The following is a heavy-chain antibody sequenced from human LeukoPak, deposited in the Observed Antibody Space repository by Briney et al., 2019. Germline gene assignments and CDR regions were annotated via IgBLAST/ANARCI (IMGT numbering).Heavy chain of an antibody. CDR3: ARVGGSNYYYYGMDV. CDR1: GGSISSYY. CDR2: IYYSGST. V-gene: IGHV4-59*01. Sequence: SETLSLTCTVSGGSISSYYWSWIRQPPGKGREWRGYIYYSGSTNYNPSLKSRVTISVDTSKNQFSLKLSSVTAADTAVYYCARVGGSNYYYYGMDVWGQGTTVTVSS. J-gene: IGHJ6*02. D-gene: IGHD3-10*01.